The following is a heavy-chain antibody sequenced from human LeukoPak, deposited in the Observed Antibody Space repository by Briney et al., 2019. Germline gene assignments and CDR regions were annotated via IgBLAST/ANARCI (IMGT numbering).Heavy chain of an antibody. CDR3: ARDRSDCSSTSCYDAFDI. Sequence: SQTLSLTCTVSGGSISSGDCYWSWIRQPPGKGLEWIGYIYYSGSTYYNPSLKSRVTISVDTSKNQFSLKLSSVTAADTAVYYCARDRSDCSSTSCYDAFDIWGQGTMVTVSS. D-gene: IGHD2-2*01. J-gene: IGHJ3*02. CDR2: IYYSGST. CDR1: GGSISSGDCY. V-gene: IGHV4-30-4*08.